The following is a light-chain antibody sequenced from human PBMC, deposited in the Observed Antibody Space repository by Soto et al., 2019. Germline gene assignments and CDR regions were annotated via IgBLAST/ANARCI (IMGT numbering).Light chain of an antibody. CDR2: AAS. CDR3: QQYNSYSWT. CDR1: QSISNH. V-gene: IGKV1-16*01. Sequence: DIQMTQSPSSLAASLRYIISITCRSSQSISNHLNWYQQKPGKGPNLLIYAASTLQSGVPSRFSGSGSGTDFTLTISSLQPDDFATYYCQQYNSYSWTFGQGTKVDIK. J-gene: IGKJ1*01.